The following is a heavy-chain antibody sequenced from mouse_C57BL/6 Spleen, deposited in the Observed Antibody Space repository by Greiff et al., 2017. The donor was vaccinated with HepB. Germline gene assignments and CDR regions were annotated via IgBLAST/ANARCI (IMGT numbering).Heavy chain of an antibody. CDR2: INPNNGGT. CDR1: GYTFTDYY. J-gene: IGHJ2*01. D-gene: IGHD2-5*01. CDR3: ARSGSNYGFDY. Sequence: VQLQQSGPELVKPGASVKISCKASGYTFTDYYMNWVKQSHGKSLEWIGDINPNNGGTSYNQKFKGKATLTVDKSSSTAYMELRSLTSEDSAVYYCARSGSNYGFDYWGQGTTLTVSS. V-gene: IGHV1-26*01.